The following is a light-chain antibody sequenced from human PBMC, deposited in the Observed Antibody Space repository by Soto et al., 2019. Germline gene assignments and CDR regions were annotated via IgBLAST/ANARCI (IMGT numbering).Light chain of an antibody. CDR1: QSVSNN. CDR2: GVS. CDR3: QQYNKWPLFT. J-gene: IGKJ3*01. Sequence: EIVLTQSPATLSVSPGERATLSCRASQSVSNNLAWYQQRPGQAPRLLIYGVSTRATGISARFSGSGSCTEFTLTISSLQSEDFTVYYCQQYNKWPLFTFGPGTRVDFK. V-gene: IGKV3-15*01.